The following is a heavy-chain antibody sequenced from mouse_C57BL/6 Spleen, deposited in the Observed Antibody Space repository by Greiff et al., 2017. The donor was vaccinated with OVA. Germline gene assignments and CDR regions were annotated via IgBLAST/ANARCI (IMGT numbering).Heavy chain of an antibody. CDR3: ARDDGYYDWYFDV. D-gene: IGHD2-3*01. V-gene: IGHV3-6*01. CDR1: GYSITSGYY. J-gene: IGHJ1*03. Sequence: LEESGPGLVKPSQSLSLTCSVTGYSITSGYYWNWIRQFPGNKLEWMGYISYDGSNNYNPSLKNRISITRDTSKNQFFLKLNSVTTEDTATYYCARDDGYYDWYFDVWGTGTTVTVSS. CDR2: ISYDGSN.